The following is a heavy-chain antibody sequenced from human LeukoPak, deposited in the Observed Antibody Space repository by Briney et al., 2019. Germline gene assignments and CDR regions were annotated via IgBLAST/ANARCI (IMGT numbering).Heavy chain of an antibody. J-gene: IGHJ4*02. CDR3: ARDLPSPYYYDSSGYYTFDY. V-gene: IGHV3-21*01. CDR2: ISSSSSYI. CDR1: GFTFSSYS. D-gene: IGHD3-22*01. Sequence: PGGSLRLSCAASGFTFSSYSMNWVRQAPGKGLEWVSSISSSSSYIYYADSVKGRFTISRDNAKNSLYLQMNSLRAEDTAVYYCARDLPSPYYYDSSGYYTFDYWGQGTLVTVSS.